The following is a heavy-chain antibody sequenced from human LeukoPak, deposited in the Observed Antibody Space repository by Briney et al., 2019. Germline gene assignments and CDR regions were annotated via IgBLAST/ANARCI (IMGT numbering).Heavy chain of an antibody. V-gene: IGHV3-30*02. CDR1: GFTFSNYG. J-gene: IGHJ6*03. Sequence: GGSLRLSCGASGFTFSNYGMLWVRQAPGKGLEWVSFIRYDGNNKLYADSVKGRFTISRDNSKNTLYLHINSLRAEDTAVYYCARDWQTVDGNYYYMDVWGKGTTVTISS. CDR3: ARDWQTVDGNYYYMDV. D-gene: IGHD4-17*01. CDR2: IRYDGNNK.